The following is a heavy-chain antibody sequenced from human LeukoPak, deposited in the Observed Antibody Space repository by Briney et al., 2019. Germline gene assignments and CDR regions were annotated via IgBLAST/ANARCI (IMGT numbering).Heavy chain of an antibody. J-gene: IGHJ3*02. V-gene: IGHV3-23*01. Sequence: GGTLRLSCAASGFTFSSYGMSWVRQAPGKGLEWVSAISGSGGSTYYADSVKGRFTISRDNSKNTLYLQMNSLRAEDTAVYYCARGSMITFGGVINDAFDTWGQGTMVIVSS. CDR1: GFTFSSYG. CDR3: ARGSMITFGGVINDAFDT. CDR2: ISGSGGST. D-gene: IGHD3-16*02.